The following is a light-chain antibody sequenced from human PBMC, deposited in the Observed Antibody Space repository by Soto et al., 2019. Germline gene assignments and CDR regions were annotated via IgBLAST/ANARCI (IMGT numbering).Light chain of an antibody. CDR3: QQHGSSPQT. Sequence: EIVLTQSPATLSLSPGERATLSCRASQSVSSYLAWYQQKPGQAPRLLIYGASSRATGIPDRFSGSGSGTDFTLTISRLEPEDCAVYYCQQHGSSPQTVGQGTKVDIK. CDR2: GAS. CDR1: QSVSSY. J-gene: IGKJ1*01. V-gene: IGKV3-20*01.